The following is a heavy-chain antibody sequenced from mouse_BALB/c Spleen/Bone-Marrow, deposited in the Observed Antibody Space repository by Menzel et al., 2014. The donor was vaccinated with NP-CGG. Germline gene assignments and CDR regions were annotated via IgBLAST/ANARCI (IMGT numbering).Heavy chain of an antibody. J-gene: IGHJ2*01. V-gene: IGHV1-67*01. CDR1: GYTFTAYA. CDR2: TSTYSGNT. D-gene: IGHD1-1*01. Sequence: QVQLQQSGPELVRPGVSVKLSCKGSGYTFTAYAMHWVKQSHAKSLEWIGLTSTYSGNTHYNQNFKGKATMTVDKSSSTAYMELARLTSEDSAFYYCARNFYGNSYFDYWGQGTTLTVSS. CDR3: ARNFYGNSYFDY.